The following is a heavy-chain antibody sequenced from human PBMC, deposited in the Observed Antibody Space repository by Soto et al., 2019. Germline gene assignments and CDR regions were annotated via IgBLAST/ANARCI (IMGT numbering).Heavy chain of an antibody. CDR1: GFTLSDHY. D-gene: IGHD3-3*01. V-gene: IGHV3-72*01. CDR2: SRNKANSYTT. CDR3: ARSGGMDV. Sequence: EVQLVESGGGLVQPGGSLRLSCAASGFTLSDHYMDWVRQAPGKGLEWVGRSRNKANSYTTEYAASVKGRFTISRDDSKNSLYLQMNSLKTEDTAGYYCARSGGMDVWGQGTTVTVSS. J-gene: IGHJ6*02.